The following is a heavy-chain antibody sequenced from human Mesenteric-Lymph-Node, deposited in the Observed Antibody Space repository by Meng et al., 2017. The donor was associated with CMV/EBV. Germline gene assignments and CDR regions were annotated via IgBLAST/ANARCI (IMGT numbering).Heavy chain of an antibody. CDR1: GGSIGSYY. D-gene: IGHD3-22*01. V-gene: IGHV4-59*12. Sequence: SETLSLTCTVSGGSIGSYYWSWIRQPPGKGLEWIGYIYDSESTNHNPSLKSRATISVDTSKNQFSLKLSSVTAADTAVYYCARGRRGYYDSSGPFDYWGQGTLVTVSS. J-gene: IGHJ4*02. CDR2: IYDSEST. CDR3: ARGRRGYYDSSGPFDY.